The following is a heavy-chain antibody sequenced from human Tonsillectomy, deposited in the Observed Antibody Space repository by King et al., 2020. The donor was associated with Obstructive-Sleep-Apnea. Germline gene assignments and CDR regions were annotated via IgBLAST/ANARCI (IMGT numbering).Heavy chain of an antibody. D-gene: IGHD3-22*01. V-gene: IGHV4-4*02. Sequence: QVQLQESGPGLVKPSGTLSLTCAVSGGSISSSNWWSWVRQPPGKGLQWIGEIYHGGSNNYNPSLKSRVTISVDKSKNQFSLKLNSVTAADTAVYYCARESAYYPCGMDIWGQGTTVTVSS. CDR1: GGSISSSNW. J-gene: IGHJ6*02. CDR3: ARESAYYPCGMDI. CDR2: IYHGGSN.